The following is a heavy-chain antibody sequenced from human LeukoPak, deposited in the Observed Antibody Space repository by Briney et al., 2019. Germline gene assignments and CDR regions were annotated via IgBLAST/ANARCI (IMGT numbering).Heavy chain of an antibody. V-gene: IGHV3-48*01. J-gene: IGHJ4*02. CDR1: GFTFSSYS. CDR3: ANHDSSSWTPLDY. Sequence: GGSLRLSCAASGFTFSSYSMNWVRQAPGKGLEWVSYISSSSSTTYYADSVKGRFTISRDNSKNTLYLQMNSLRAEDTAVYYCANHDSSSWTPLDYWGQGTLVTVSS. D-gene: IGHD6-13*01. CDR2: ISSSSSTT.